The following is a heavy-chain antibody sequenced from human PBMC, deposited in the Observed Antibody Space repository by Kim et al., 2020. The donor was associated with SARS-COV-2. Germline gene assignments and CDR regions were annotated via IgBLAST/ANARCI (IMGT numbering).Heavy chain of an antibody. Sequence: GGPLRLSCAGYGITVSYNHMSWVRQAPGKGLEWVTDIYSGGTTWYADSVMDRFTISRDNSENTLYLQMNSLTAEDAAVYYCARDVLHDGLVFFDPWGRGT. V-gene: IGHV3-66*01. CDR2: IYSGGTT. CDR1: GITVSYNH. J-gene: IGHJ2*01. CDR3: ARDVLHDGLVFFDP. D-gene: IGHD2-21*01.